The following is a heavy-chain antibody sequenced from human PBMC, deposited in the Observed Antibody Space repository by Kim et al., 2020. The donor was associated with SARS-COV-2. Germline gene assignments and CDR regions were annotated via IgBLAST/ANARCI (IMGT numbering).Heavy chain of an antibody. Sequence: SETLSLTCAVYGGSFSGYYWSWIRQPPGKGLEWIGEINHSGSTNYNPSLKSRVTISVDTSKNQFSLKLSSVTAADTAVYYCARQTSITMVRSVLRYMDVCGRGTTVTVSS. CDR3: ARQTSITMVRSVLRYMDV. D-gene: IGHD3-10*01. V-gene: IGHV4-34*01. CDR1: GGSFSGYY. J-gene: IGHJ6*03. CDR2: INHSGST.